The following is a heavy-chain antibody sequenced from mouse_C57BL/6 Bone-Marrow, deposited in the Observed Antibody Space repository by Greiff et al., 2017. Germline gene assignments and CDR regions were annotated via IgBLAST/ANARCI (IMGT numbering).Heavy chain of an antibody. CDR1: GFNIKNTY. CDR3: APPYSYGSAWFAY. CDR2: IDPANGNT. Sequence: EVQRVESVAELVRPGASVKLSCTASGFNIKNTYMHWVKQRPEQGLEWIGRIDPANGNTKYAPKFQGKATITADTSSNTAYLQLSSLTSEDTAIYYCAPPYSYGSAWFAYWGQGTLVTVSA. D-gene: IGHD1-1*01. J-gene: IGHJ3*01. V-gene: IGHV14-3*01.